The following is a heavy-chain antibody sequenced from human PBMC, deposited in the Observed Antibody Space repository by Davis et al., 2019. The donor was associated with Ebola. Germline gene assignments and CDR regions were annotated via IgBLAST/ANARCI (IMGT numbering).Heavy chain of an antibody. V-gene: IGHV5-51*01. Sequence: GESLKISCKGFGYSFSNYWIAWVRQMPGKGLEWMGFIYSGDSETRYDPSFRGQVTISADKSISTAYLQWSGLKASDTAIYYCARPGPVTSDGYSYYAMDVWGTGTTVTVSS. CDR3: ARPGPVTSDGYSYYAMDV. D-gene: IGHD4-11*01. CDR1: GYSFSNYW. J-gene: IGHJ6*04. CDR2: IYSGDSET.